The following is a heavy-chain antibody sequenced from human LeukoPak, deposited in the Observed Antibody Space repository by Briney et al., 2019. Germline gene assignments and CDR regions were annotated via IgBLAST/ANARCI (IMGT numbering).Heavy chain of an antibody. CDR3: AREIVVVPAAMSGFDP. CDR2: IYPGDSDT. V-gene: IGHV5-51*01. Sequence: GESLKISCKGSGYSFTSYRIGWVRQMPGKGLEWMGIIYPGDSDTRYSPSFQGQVTISADKSISTAYLQWSSLKASDTAMYYCAREIVVVPAAMSGFDPWGQGTLVTVSS. CDR1: GYSFTSYR. J-gene: IGHJ5*02. D-gene: IGHD2-2*01.